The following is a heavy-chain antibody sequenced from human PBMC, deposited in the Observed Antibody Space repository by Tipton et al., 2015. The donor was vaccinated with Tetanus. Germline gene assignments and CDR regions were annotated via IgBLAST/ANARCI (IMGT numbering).Heavy chain of an antibody. V-gene: IGHV4-39*01. D-gene: IGHD2-15*01. Sequence: TLSLTCSVSGGSLFSGSFYWAWVRQPPEKGLEWIGNIYYNGNTYYLSSLESRVTISTDTSKNQVSLSLRSVTAADTAVYYCARQADNWFDPWGPGTLVTVSS. CDR3: ARQADNWFDP. CDR2: IYYNGNT. CDR1: GGSLFSGSFY. J-gene: IGHJ5*02.